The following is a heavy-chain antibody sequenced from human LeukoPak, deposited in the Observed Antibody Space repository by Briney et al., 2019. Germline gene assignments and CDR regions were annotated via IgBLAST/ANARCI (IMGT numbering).Heavy chain of an antibody. V-gene: IGHV6-1*01. CDR1: GDSPSSDRAA. J-gene: IGHJ5*02. Sequence: QTLSLTSALSGDSPSSDRAACESIRQSPSGCLGWLGWTWFMSIWKTEYAVSVRGRATVNADTSKNQFALHLNSVAPEDTAVYYCAMAGHGSHWFDPWGQGALVAVSS. CDR3: AMAGHGSHWFDP. D-gene: IGHD6-19*01. CDR2: TWFMSIWKT.